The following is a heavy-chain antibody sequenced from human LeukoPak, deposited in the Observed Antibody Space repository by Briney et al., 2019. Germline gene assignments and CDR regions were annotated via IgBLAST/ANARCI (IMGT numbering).Heavy chain of an antibody. CDR1: GFTFNSYA. Sequence: PGTSLRLSCAASGFTFNSYAVHWVRQAPGKGLEWVAVISYDGSINFYAASVKGRLTISRDNSKNPLYLQMNSLRIDDTALYFCARDRRYCSGGSCYFDYFFDYWGQGTLVTVSS. CDR3: ARDRRYCSGGSCYFDYFFDY. V-gene: IGHV3-30*04. J-gene: IGHJ4*02. D-gene: IGHD2-15*01. CDR2: ISYDGSIN.